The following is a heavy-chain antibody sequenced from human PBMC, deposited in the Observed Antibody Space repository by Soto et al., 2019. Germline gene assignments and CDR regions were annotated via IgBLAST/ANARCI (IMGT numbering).Heavy chain of an antibody. J-gene: IGHJ4*02. Sequence: SETLSLTCTVSGASINNYFWSWIRQPPEKGLEWIGYISHGGSAVYDPSLKSRVTISMDTSKNQFSLKLTSVTAADTAVYYCARAHSSGYVFLGFWGQGILVTAPQ. CDR1: GASINNYF. CDR3: ARAHSSGYVFLGF. D-gene: IGHD5-18*01. V-gene: IGHV4-59*12. CDR2: ISHGGSA.